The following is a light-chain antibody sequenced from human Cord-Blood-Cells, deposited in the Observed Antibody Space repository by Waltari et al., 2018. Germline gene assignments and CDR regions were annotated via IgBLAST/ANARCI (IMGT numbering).Light chain of an antibody. CDR2: GGS. CDR1: SSDVGSYNL. V-gene: IGLV2-23*01. J-gene: IGLJ1*01. Sequence: QSALTQPASVSGSPGQSITISCTGTSSDVGSYNLAPWYQQHPRQAPKLMIYGGSKRPSGVSNRFSGSKSGNTASLTISGLQAEDEADYYCCSYAGSSPYVFGTGTKVTVL. CDR3: CSYAGSSPYV.